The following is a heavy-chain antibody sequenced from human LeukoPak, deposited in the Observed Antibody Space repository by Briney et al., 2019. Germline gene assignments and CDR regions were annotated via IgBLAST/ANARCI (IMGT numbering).Heavy chain of an antibody. D-gene: IGHD2-8*02. CDR3: ARDGGHSTDLDY. J-gene: IGHJ4*02. V-gene: IGHV3-23*01. Sequence: PGGSLRLSCAASGFTFSSYAMSWVRQAPGKGLEWVSSITSSGAATYYADSVKGRFTISRDNSDNTLYLQMNSLRAEDTAVYYCARDGGHSTDLDYWGQGIPVTVSS. CDR2: ITSSGAAT. CDR1: GFTFSSYA.